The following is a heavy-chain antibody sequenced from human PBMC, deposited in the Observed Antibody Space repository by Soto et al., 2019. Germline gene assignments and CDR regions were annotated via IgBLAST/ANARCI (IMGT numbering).Heavy chain of an antibody. D-gene: IGHD1-26*01. CDR2: TNQDGSEK. CDR3: SGGVGDAF. Sequence: EVSLVESGGGLVQTGGSLRLSCAISESTVRRDWMNWVRQAPGKGLEWVAHTNQDGSEKYYVDSVKGRFTISRDNAKNSLFLQMNSLEAGDTAMYYCSGGVGDAFWGQGTRVTVSS. V-gene: IGHV3-7*04. CDR1: ESTVRRDW. J-gene: IGHJ4*02.